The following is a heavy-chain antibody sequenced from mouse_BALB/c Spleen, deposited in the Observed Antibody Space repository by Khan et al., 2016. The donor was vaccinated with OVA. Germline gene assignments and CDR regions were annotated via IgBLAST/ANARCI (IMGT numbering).Heavy chain of an antibody. CDR2: IYPGTGST. D-gene: IGHD1-1*02. CDR1: GYIFTSYW. CDR3: AGGGVDNPVMDS. J-gene: IGHJ4*01. Sequence: QVQLKQSGAELVRPGASVKLSCKTSGYIFTSYWIHWVKQRSGQGLEWIARIYPGTGSTYYNEKFKGKATLTADKSSSTAYMQLSSLKSEDSVVXFGAGGGVDNPVMDSGVQGTSVTGSS. V-gene: IGHV1-76*01.